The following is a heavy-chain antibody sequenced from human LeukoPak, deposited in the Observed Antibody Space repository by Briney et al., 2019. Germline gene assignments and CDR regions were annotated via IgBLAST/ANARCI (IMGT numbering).Heavy chain of an antibody. V-gene: IGHV3-33*01. CDR3: AREIDSSGWYYYYGMDV. J-gene: IGHJ6*02. CDR2: IWYDGSNK. Sequence: GGSLRLSCAASGFTFSSYGMHWVRQAPGKGLGWVAVIWYDGSNKYYADSVKGRFTISRDNSKNTLYLQMNSLRAEDTAVYYCAREIDSSGWYYYYGMDVWGQGTTVTVSS. CDR1: GFTFSSYG. D-gene: IGHD6-19*01.